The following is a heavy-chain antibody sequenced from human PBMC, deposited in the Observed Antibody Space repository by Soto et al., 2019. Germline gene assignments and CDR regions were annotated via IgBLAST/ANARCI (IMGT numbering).Heavy chain of an antibody. J-gene: IGHJ6*02. D-gene: IGHD1-7*01. CDR3: AREGLTVTRGFYYHYGLDG. Sequence: PSETLSLTCTVSGGSISSYYWSWIRQPPGKGLEWIGYIYYSGSTNYNPSLKSRVTISVDTSKNQFSLKLSSVTAADTAVYYCAREGLTVTRGFYYHYGLDGWGQGTTVTVAS. CDR1: GGSISSYY. V-gene: IGHV4-59*01. CDR2: IYYSGST.